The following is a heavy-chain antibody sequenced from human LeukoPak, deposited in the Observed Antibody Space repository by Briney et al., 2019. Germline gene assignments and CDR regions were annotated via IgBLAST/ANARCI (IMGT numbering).Heavy chain of an antibody. J-gene: IGHJ6*03. V-gene: IGHV4-4*07. Sequence: SXXLSLTCTVSGGSISSYYWSWIRQPAGKGREWIGRIYTSGSTNYNPSLKRRVTISVDTSRKQFSLKLSSVTAADTAVYYCARDSLQQRRYYYYSIDFWGKRTPVTVSS. CDR3: ARDSLQQRRYYYYSIDF. D-gene: IGHD6-13*01. CDR1: GGSISSYY. CDR2: IYTSGST.